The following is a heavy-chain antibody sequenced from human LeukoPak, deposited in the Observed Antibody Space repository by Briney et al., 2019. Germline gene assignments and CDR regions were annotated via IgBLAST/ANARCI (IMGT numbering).Heavy chain of an antibody. Sequence: GGSLRLSCAASGFTVSSNYMSWVRQAPGKGLEWVSVIYSGGSTYYADSVKGRFTISRDNSKNTLYLQMNSLRAEDTAVYYCAATTSVHYYDSSGPPLYYYYGMDVWGQGTTVTVSS. V-gene: IGHV3-53*01. D-gene: IGHD3-22*01. J-gene: IGHJ6*02. CDR2: IYSGGST. CDR3: AATTSVHYYDSSGPPLYYYYGMDV. CDR1: GFTVSSNY.